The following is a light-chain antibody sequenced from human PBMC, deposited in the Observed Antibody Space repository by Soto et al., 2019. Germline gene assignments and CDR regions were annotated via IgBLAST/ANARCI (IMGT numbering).Light chain of an antibody. CDR2: GDS. J-gene: IGKJ5*01. V-gene: IGKV1-39*01. CDR3: QPSYSSAPIT. Sequence: DIQMTQSPSPLSASVGDRVTITCRASQSIKGYVNWYQQKPGKAPKLLISGDSSLQSGVPSRFSVSGSGTQFTLTISNLQPEDFGTYECQPSYSSAPITFGQGTRL. CDR1: QSIKGY.